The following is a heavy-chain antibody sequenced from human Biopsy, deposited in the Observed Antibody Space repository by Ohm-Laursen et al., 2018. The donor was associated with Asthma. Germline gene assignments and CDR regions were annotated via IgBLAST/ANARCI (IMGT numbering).Heavy chain of an antibody. Sequence: SLRLSCTASGSTFRNFGMHWVRQAPGKGLEWVALISSDVREWYADSVKGRFTISRDNSKNTLDLQMNSPRGDDTAVYYCVRWRSGYPDHYSDFWGLGTLVTVSS. D-gene: IGHD2-21*01. CDR1: GSTFRNFG. J-gene: IGHJ4*02. CDR3: VRWRSGYPDHYSDF. CDR2: ISSDVRE. V-gene: IGHV3-30*03.